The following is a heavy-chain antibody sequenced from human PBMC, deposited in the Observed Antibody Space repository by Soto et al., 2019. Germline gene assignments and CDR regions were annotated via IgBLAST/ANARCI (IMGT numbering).Heavy chain of an antibody. CDR2: ISYDGRST. CDR1: GFTFSTYA. D-gene: IGHD6-13*01. V-gene: IGHV3-30*04. J-gene: IGHJ4*02. CDR3: VREGIDGGSWSFVDY. Sequence: QVQLVDSGGGVVQPGRYLRLSCAASGFTFSTYAMHWVRQAPGKGLEWVAFISYDGRSTYSADSVRVRFTISRDNSKNTLYLQMNSLRPEDTAAYYCVREGIDGGSWSFVDYWGQGTLVTVAS.